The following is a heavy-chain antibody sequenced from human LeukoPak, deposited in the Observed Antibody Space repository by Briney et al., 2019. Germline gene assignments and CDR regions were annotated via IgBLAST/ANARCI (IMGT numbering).Heavy chain of an antibody. Sequence: SETLSLTCTVSGGSISSYYWSWIRQPPGKGLEWIGYIYYSGSTNYNPSLKSRVTISVDTSKNQFSLKLSSVTAADTAVYYCARPLDYDSSGYYYPDAFDIWGQGTMVTVSS. CDR3: ARPLDYDSSGYYYPDAFDI. J-gene: IGHJ3*02. D-gene: IGHD3-22*01. V-gene: IGHV4-59*01. CDR2: IYYSGST. CDR1: GGSISSYY.